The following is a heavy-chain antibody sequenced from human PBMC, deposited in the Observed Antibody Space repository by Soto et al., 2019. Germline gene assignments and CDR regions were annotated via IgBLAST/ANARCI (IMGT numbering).Heavy chain of an antibody. CDR2: MNSDGTTT. CDR1: GFTFTSHW. Sequence: EVQLVESAGGLVQPGGSLRLSCAASGFTFTSHWMHWVRQAPGKGLFWVSRMNSDGTTTNYADSVKGRFFMSRDNAKNTVDLHMNSLRAEDTAVYYCVRGMKNIYAMDVWGQGTTVTVS. V-gene: IGHV3-74*01. J-gene: IGHJ6*02. CDR3: VRGMKNIYAMDV.